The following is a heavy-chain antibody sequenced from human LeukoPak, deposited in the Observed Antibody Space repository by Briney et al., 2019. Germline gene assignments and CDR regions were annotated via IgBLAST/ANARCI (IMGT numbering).Heavy chain of an antibody. Sequence: SGPLSLTCAVSGGSISISHGWSWVRQPPGKGLEWIGEIYHSGSTNYNPSLKSRVTISVDKSKNQFSLRLSSVTAADTAIYYCARPWYYGSGNTFDYWGQGTLVTVSS. V-gene: IGHV4-4*02. CDR1: GGSISISHG. CDR2: IYHSGST. CDR3: ARPWYYGSGNTFDY. D-gene: IGHD3-10*01. J-gene: IGHJ4*02.